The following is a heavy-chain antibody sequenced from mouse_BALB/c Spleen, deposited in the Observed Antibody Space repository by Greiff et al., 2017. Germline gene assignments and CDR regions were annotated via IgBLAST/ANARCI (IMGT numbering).Heavy chain of an antibody. Sequence: VKLKESGPGLVQPSQSLSITCTVSGFSLTSYGVHWVRQSPGKGLEWLGVIWSGGSTDYNAAFISRLSISKDNSKSQVFFKMNSLQANDTAIYYCARNLGLRRPFAYWGQGTLVTVSA. CDR2: IWSGGST. J-gene: IGHJ3*01. V-gene: IGHV2-2*02. D-gene: IGHD2-4*01. CDR3: ARNLGLRRPFAY. CDR1: GFSLTSYG.